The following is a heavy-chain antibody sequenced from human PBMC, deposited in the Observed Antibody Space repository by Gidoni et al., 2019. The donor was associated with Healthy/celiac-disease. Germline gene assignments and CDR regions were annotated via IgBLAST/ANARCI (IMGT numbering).Heavy chain of an antibody. CDR3: AKGGILTGYYLFDY. CDR1: GFPFSSYA. Sequence: EVQLLESGGGLVQPGGSLRISCAASGFPFSSYAMSWVRQAPGKGLEWVSAISVSGGSTYYADSVKGRFTISRDNSKNTLYLQMNSLRAEDTAVYYCAKGGILTGYYLFDYWGQGTLVTVSS. J-gene: IGHJ4*02. CDR2: ISVSGGST. D-gene: IGHD3-9*01. V-gene: IGHV3-23*01.